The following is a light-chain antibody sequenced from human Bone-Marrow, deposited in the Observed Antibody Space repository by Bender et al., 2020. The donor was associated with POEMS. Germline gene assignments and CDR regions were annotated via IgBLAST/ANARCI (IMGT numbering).Light chain of an antibody. CDR3: VAWDASLNGWV. CDR2: KDS. Sequence: SYDLTQPSSVSVSPGQTATITCSGEVVAKKYVRWFQQKPGQAPVLVIYKDSERPSGIPDRFSGSKSGTSASLAITGLQSDDEAIYFCVAWDASLNGWVFGGGTKLTVL. J-gene: IGLJ3*02. CDR1: VVAKKY. V-gene: IGLV3-27*01.